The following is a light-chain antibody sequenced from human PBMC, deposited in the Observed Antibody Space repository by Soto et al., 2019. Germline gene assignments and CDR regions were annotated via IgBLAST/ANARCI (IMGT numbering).Light chain of an antibody. CDR3: QQTGCPPIT. Sequence: EVVLSQSPGTLSPSPGERATLSCRPSQNGSTNYLAWYQQKPGQAPRLLISGASSRATGIPERFSGSGSATDFTLTISIVEPEDFALYYCQQTGCPPITFGHGTRLEIK. CDR2: GAS. CDR1: QNGSTNY. V-gene: IGKV3-20*01. J-gene: IGKJ5*01.